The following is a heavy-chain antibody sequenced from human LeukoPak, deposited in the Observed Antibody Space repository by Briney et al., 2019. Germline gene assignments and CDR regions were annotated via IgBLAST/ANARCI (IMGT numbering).Heavy chain of an antibody. Sequence: GESLRLSCAASGFTFSSYGMHWVRQAPGKGLEWVALIWYDGSNEYHADSVKGRFTISRDNSKNTLYLRMNSLRAEDTAVYYCARARTFGGVIVIPYYFDYWGQGTLVTVSS. J-gene: IGHJ4*02. CDR3: ARARTFGGVIVIPYYFDY. D-gene: IGHD3-16*02. CDR2: IWYDGSNE. CDR1: GFTFSSYG. V-gene: IGHV3-33*01.